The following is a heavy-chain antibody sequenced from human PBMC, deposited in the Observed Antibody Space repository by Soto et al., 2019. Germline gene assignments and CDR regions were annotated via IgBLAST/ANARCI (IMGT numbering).Heavy chain of an antibody. V-gene: IGHV3-48*02. Sequence: GSLRLSCAASGFTFXXXXXNWVRQAPGKGLEWVSYISSSSSTIYYADSVKGRFTISRDNAKNSLYLQMNSLRDEDTAVYYCARVIMDVWGQGTTVTSP. CDR2: ISSSSSTI. CDR1: GFTFXXXX. J-gene: IGHJ6*02. CDR3: ARVIMDV.